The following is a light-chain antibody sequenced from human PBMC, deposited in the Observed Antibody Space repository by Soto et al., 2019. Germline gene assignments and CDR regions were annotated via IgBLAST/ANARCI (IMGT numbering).Light chain of an antibody. Sequence: EIVMTQSPATLSVSPGERATLSCRASQSVSSNLAWYQQKPGQAPTLLIYGASTRATGIPARFSGSGSRTEFTLTISSLQSEDFAVYYCQQYNNWPPWTFGQGTKVEIK. CDR1: QSVSSN. CDR2: GAS. CDR3: QQYNNWPPWT. J-gene: IGKJ1*01. V-gene: IGKV3-15*01.